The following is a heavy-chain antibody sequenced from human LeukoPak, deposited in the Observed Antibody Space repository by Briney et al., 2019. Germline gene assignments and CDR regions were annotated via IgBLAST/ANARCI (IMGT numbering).Heavy chain of an antibody. V-gene: IGHV1-69*06. CDR2: IIPIFGTA. Sequence: SVKVSCKASGGTFSSYGISWVRQAPGQGLEWMGGIIPIFGTANYAQKFQGRVTMTEDTSTDTAYMELSSLRSEDTAVYYCATDLMATSHFDYWGQGTLVTVSS. CDR1: GGTFSSYG. CDR3: ATDLMATSHFDY. J-gene: IGHJ4*02. D-gene: IGHD5-24*01.